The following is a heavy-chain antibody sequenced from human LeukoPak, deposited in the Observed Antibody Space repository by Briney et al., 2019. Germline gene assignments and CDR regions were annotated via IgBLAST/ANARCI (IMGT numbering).Heavy chain of an antibody. CDR2: INHSGST. D-gene: IGHD6-19*01. CDR3: ARVTFPRYSSGLTDY. J-gene: IGHJ4*02. CDR1: GGSFSGYY. V-gene: IGHV4-34*01. Sequence: KASETLSLTCAVYGGSFSGYYWSWIRQPPGKGLEWIGEINHSGSTHYNPSLKSRVTISVDTSKNQFSLKLSSVTAADTAVYYCARVTFPRYSSGLTDYWGQGTLVTVSS.